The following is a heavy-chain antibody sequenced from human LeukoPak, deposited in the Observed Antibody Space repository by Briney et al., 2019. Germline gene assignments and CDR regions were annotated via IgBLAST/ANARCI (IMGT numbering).Heavy chain of an antibody. J-gene: IGHJ5*02. CDR1: GFTFSDYY. D-gene: IGHD3-10*01. Sequence: GGSLRLSCAASGFTFSDYYMSWIRQAPGKGLEWVSYISGSGSAIYYADSVKGRFTISRDNAKNSLYLQMNSLRAEDTAVYYCARVYYGSGSYLKGFDPWGQGTLVTVSS. V-gene: IGHV3-11*01. CDR2: ISGSGSAI. CDR3: ARVYYGSGSYLKGFDP.